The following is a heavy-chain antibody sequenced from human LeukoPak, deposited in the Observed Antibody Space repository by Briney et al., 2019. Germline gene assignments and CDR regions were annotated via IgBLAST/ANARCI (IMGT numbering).Heavy chain of an antibody. D-gene: IGHD6-6*01. J-gene: IGHJ5*02. CDR3: ARDRYSSSSGGWFDP. CDR2: IYYSGST. Sequence: SETLSLTCTVSGGSISSYYWSWIRQPPGKGPEWIGYIYYSGSTNYNPSLKSRVTISVDTSKNQFSLKLSSVTAADTAVYYCARDRYSSSSGGWFDPWGQGTLVTVSS. CDR1: GGSISSYY. V-gene: IGHV4-59*01.